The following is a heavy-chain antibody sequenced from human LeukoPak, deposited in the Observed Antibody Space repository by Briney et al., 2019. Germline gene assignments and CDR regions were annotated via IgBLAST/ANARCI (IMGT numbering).Heavy chain of an antibody. CDR3: ARNYYDSSGYSRSDDAFDI. CDR2: IIPIFGTA. Sequence: GASVKVSCKASGGTFSSYAISWVRQAPGQGLEWMGGIIPIFGTANYAQKFQGRVTITADESTSTAYMELSSLRSEDTAVYYCARNYYDSSGYSRSDDAFDIWGQGTMVTVSS. D-gene: IGHD3-22*01. CDR1: GGTFSSYA. V-gene: IGHV1-69*13. J-gene: IGHJ3*02.